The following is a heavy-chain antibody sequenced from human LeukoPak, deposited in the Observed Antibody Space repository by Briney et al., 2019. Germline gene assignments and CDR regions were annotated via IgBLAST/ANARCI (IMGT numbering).Heavy chain of an antibody. Sequence: KPGGSLRLSCAASGFTFSNVWMSWVRQAPGKGLEWVGRIKSRTDGGTTDYAAPVKGRFAISRDDSKNTLYLQMNSLKTEDTAVYYCTTDPHQVNYDILTGYYKGGDYWGQGTLVTVSS. CDR1: GFTFSNVW. CDR3: TTDPHQVNYDILTGYYKGGDY. D-gene: IGHD3-9*01. V-gene: IGHV3-15*01. CDR2: IKSRTDGGTT. J-gene: IGHJ4*02.